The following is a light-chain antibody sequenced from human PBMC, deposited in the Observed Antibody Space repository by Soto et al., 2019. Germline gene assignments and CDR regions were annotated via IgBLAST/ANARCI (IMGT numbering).Light chain of an antibody. V-gene: IGKV1-6*01. Sequence: AIQMTQSPSSLSASVGDRVTITCRASQDIRNDLGWYQEKPRRAPKLLIYAASNLQSGVPSRFSGSGSGTDFTLTISSMQPEDFATYYCLQDYNYPWTFGQGTKVEV. J-gene: IGKJ1*01. CDR1: QDIRND. CDR2: AAS. CDR3: LQDYNYPWT.